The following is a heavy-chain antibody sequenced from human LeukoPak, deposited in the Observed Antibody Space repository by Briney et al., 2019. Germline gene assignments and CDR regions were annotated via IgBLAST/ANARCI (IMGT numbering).Heavy chain of an antibody. J-gene: IGHJ5*02. V-gene: IGHV4-39*07. Sequence: TSETLSLTCTVSGGSISSSSYYWGWIRQPPGKGLEWIGSIYYSGSTYYNPSLKSRVTISVDTSKNQFSLKLSSVTAADTAVYYCAREVQSIVVVPAAIPENWFDPWGQGTLVTVSS. CDR3: AREVQSIVVVPAAIPENWFDP. CDR2: IYYSGST. CDR1: GGSISSSSYY. D-gene: IGHD2-2*02.